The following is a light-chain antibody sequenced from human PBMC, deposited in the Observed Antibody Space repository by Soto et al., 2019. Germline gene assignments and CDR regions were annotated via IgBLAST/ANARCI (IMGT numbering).Light chain of an antibody. CDR3: MQTAQFPRM. V-gene: IGKV2-24*01. Sequence: DIVMTQTPLSSPVTLGQPASISCRSSQSLVDSAGNTHLSWLQQRPGQPPRLLIDKDSNRFSGVPDRFRGSGAGTDFTLQISRVEAEDVGLYDCMQTAQFPRMFGQGTKVEIK. CDR2: KDS. CDR1: QSLVDSAGNTH. J-gene: IGKJ1*01.